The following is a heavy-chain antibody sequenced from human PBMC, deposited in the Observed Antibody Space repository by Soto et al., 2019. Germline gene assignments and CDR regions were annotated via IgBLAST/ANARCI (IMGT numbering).Heavy chain of an antibody. Sequence: PGGSLRLSCVVSGISFDDYAMHWVRQVPGKGPEWVSGINWDSGDIGYADSVKGRFTISRDNAKNSLYQQMNSLKTEDTALYYCAKDTAPGFYDANGHLDYWGQGTPVTVSS. V-gene: IGHV3-9*01. D-gene: IGHD2-8*01. CDR2: INWDSGDI. CDR1: GISFDDYA. J-gene: IGHJ4*02. CDR3: AKDTAPGFYDANGHLDY.